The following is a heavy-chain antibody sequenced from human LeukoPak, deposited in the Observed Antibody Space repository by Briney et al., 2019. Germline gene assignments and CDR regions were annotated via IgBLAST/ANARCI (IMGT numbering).Heavy chain of an antibody. J-gene: IGHJ3*02. Sequence: PSETLSLTCTGSRGSITSYYWSWIRQPPGKGLEWIGYIFYTGSTNYNPSLKSRVTISVDTSNNQFSLKLTSVTAADTAVYYCARSIAVAGSDGFDIWGQGTMVTVSS. CDR2: IFYTGST. CDR3: ARSIAVAGSDGFDI. V-gene: IGHV4-59*01. D-gene: IGHD6-19*01. CDR1: RGSITSYY.